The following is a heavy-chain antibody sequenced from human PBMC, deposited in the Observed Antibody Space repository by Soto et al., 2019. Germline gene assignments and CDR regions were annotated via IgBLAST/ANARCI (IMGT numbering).Heavy chain of an antibody. D-gene: IGHD5-12*01. Sequence: QVQLVQSGAEVKKHGASVKVSCKASGYTITSYGSRWVRQAPEQGLEWMGWISAYNGNTNYAQKLQGRVTMTTDTSTSTAYMELRSLRSDDTAVYYCARDGHGGYVSDFDYWGQGTLVTVYS. V-gene: IGHV1-18*01. J-gene: IGHJ4*02. CDR2: ISAYNGNT. CDR1: GYTITSYG. CDR3: ARDGHGGYVSDFDY.